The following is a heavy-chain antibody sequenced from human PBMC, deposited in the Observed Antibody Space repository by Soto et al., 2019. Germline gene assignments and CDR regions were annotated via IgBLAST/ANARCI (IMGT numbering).Heavy chain of an antibody. D-gene: IGHD3-10*01. CDR2: INCYNGVT. V-gene: IGHV1-18*01. CDR3: ASGQGISGTFDQ. J-gene: IGHJ4*02. Sequence: QVQLGQSGPEVKKPGALVKVSCKASGDISPRYVISWVRQAPGQGLEWLGWINCYNGVTNYAQSLQGRVPLTTDSATSTAYMEVRSLRFDDTAVYYCASGQGISGTFDQWGQGTLVTVAS. CDR1: GDISPRYV.